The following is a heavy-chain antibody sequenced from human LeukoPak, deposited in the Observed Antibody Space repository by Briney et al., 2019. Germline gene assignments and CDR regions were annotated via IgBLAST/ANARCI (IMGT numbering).Heavy chain of an antibody. D-gene: IGHD3-22*01. CDR3: ARGDYYDNSGYLYY. V-gene: IGHV4-38-2*01. CDR2: IYHNGST. J-gene: IGHJ4*02. Sequence: PSETLSLTCAVSGYSISSGYYWGWIRQPPGKGLEWIGSIYHNGSTYYNPSLKSRVTISVDTSKNQFSLKLSSVTAADTAVYYCARGDYYDNSGYLYYWGQGTLVTVSS. CDR1: GYSISSGYY.